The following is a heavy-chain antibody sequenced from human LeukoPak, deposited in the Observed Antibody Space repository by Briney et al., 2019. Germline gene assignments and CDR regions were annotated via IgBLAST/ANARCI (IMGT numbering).Heavy chain of an antibody. CDR3: ARDYFGSPSALDY. Sequence: PGGSLRISCAASRFIFSSYAMSWVRQAPGKGLEWVSVISGSGGSTYYADSVKGRFTISRDNSKNTVYLQMNSLRVEDTAVYYCARDYFGSPSALDYWGQGTLVTVSS. CDR2: ISGSGGST. CDR1: RFIFSSYA. J-gene: IGHJ4*02. D-gene: IGHD1-26*01. V-gene: IGHV3-23*01.